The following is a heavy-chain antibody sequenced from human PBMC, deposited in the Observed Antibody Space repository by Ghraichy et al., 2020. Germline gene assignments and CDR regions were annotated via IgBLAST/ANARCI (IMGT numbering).Heavy chain of an antibody. CDR1: GGSFSGYY. CDR3: ARGVSFHRKIAAAGIKYNWFDP. V-gene: IGHV4-34*01. Sequence: SETLSLTCAVYGGSFSGYYWSWIRQPPGKGLEWIGEINHSGSTNYNPSLKSRVTISVDTSKNQFSLKLSSVTAADTAVYYCARGVSFHRKIAAAGIKYNWFDPWGQGTLVTVSS. J-gene: IGHJ5*02. CDR2: INHSGST. D-gene: IGHD6-13*01.